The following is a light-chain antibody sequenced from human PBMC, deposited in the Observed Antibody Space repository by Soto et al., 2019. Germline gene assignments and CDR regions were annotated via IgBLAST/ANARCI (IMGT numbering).Light chain of an antibody. Sequence: QSALTQPASVSGSPGQSITISCTGTSSDIGNYNRVSWYQQPPGTAPKLIIYEVNNRPSGVPHRFSGSKSGNTASLTISGLQAEDEADYYCNSFTTSSTYVFGTGIKVTVL. CDR3: NSFTTSSTYV. CDR1: SSDIGNYNR. CDR2: EVN. V-gene: IGLV2-18*02. J-gene: IGLJ1*01.